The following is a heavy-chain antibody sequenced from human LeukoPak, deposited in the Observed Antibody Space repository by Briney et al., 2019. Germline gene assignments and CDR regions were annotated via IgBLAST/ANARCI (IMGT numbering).Heavy chain of an antibody. CDR1: GGSISGYY. CDR2: IYDSGST. CDR3: ARDRDGYRHYDY. D-gene: IGHD5-24*01. Sequence: SETLSLTCTVSGGSISGYYWSWIRQPPGKGLEWIGYIYDSGSTNYNPSLKSRVTISVDTSKNQFSLKLSSVTAADTAVYYCARDRDGYRHYDYWGQGTLVTVSS. J-gene: IGHJ4*02. V-gene: IGHV4-59*12.